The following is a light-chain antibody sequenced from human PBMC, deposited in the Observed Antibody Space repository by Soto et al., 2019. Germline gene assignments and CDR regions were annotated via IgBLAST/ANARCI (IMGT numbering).Light chain of an antibody. CDR1: QSVSSNY. V-gene: IGKV3-20*01. CDR3: QLYGSSPPSYT. CDR2: AAS. Sequence: EIVLTQSPGTLYLSPGERATLSCRASQSVSSNYLAWYQQKRGQAPRLLIYAASARATGIPDRFRGSGSGTDFTLTISRLEPEDFAVYFFQLYGSSPPSYTFGQGTQLEIK. J-gene: IGKJ2*01.